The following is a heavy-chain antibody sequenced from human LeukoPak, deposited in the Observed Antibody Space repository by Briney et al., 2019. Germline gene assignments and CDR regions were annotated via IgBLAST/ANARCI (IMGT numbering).Heavy chain of an antibody. J-gene: IGHJ4*02. CDR1: GGSISSYY. CDR3: ARFGSAGTLDY. V-gene: IGHV4-59*01. CDR2: VYYSGST. Sequence: SETLSLTCTVSGGSISSYYWTWIRQPPGKGLEWIGFVYYSGSTNYNPSLKSRVAISVDTFKNQFSLRLSSVTTADTAMYYCARFGSAGTLDYWGQGTLVTVS. D-gene: IGHD6-13*01.